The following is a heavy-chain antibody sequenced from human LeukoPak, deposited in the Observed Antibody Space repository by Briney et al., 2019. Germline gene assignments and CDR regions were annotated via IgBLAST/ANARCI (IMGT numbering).Heavy chain of an antibody. Sequence: ASVKVSCKASGFTFTSSAVQWVRQARAQRHEWIGWIVVGSGNTNYAQKFQERVTITRDMSTSTAYMELSSLRSEDTAVYYCAARFPTSQWELRYWGQGTLVTVSS. CDR1: GFTFTSSA. D-gene: IGHD1-26*01. V-gene: IGHV1-58*01. CDR3: AARFPTSQWELRY. J-gene: IGHJ4*02. CDR2: IVVGSGNT.